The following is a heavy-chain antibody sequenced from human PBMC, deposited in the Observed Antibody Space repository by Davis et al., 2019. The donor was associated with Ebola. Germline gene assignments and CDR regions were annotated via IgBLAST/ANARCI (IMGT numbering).Heavy chain of an antibody. V-gene: IGHV4-4*02. CDR3: ARLGYCSGGSCVYYYYGMDV. CDR1: GGSISSSNW. Sequence: SETLSLTCAVSGGSISSSNWWSWVRQPPGKGLEWIGEIYHSGSTNYNPSLKSRVTISVDTSKNQFSLKLSSVTAADTAVYYCARLGYCSGGSCVYYYYGMDVWGQGTTVTVSS. J-gene: IGHJ6*02. D-gene: IGHD2-15*01. CDR2: IYHSGST.